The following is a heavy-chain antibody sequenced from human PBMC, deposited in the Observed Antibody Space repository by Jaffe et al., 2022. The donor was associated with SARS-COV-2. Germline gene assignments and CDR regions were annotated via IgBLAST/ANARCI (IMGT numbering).Heavy chain of an antibody. CDR2: ISYDGSNQ. J-gene: IGHJ3*02. D-gene: IGHD6-13*01. CDR1: GFTFSGYS. Sequence: QVQLVESGGGVVQPGRSLRLSCAASGFTFSGYSMRWVRQAPGKGLEWVAIISYDGSNQNYAGSVKGRFTVSRDNSKDTLYLQMNSLSAEDTAVYYCAREGSPGSSSWYAFEIWGQGTMVTVSS. CDR3: AREGSPGSSSWYAFEI. V-gene: IGHV3-30*04.